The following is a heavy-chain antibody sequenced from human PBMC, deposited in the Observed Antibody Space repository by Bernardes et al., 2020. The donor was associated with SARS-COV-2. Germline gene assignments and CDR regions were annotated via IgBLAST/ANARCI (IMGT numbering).Heavy chain of an antibody. CDR3: ARDYYGSGSYGWFDP. V-gene: IGHV3-11*01. Sequence: GGSLRLSCAASGFSFSDFYMSWIRQAPGMGLEWISSISSSDASINYAASVKGRFTISRDNAKNSLYLQMNSLRVEDTAVYFCARDYYGSGSYGWFDPWGHGTLVTVSS. CDR1: GFSFSDFY. D-gene: IGHD3-10*01. J-gene: IGHJ5*02. CDR2: ISSSDASI.